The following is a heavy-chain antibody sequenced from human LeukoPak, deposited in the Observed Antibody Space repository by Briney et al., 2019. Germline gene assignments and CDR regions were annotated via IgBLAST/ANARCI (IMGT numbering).Heavy chain of an antibody. CDR3: TRDAYNFNDFDY. V-gene: IGHV3-30*01. D-gene: IGHD5-24*01. CDR2: VSSHGNDG. Sequence: GGSLRLSCAVSEFTFSHFAMHWVRQAPGKGLEWVAVVSSHGNDGYYADSVKGRFTISRDNSKNTLYLQIDSLRAEGTAIYYCTRDAYNFNDFDYWGQGTLVTVSS. CDR1: EFTFSHFA. J-gene: IGHJ4*02.